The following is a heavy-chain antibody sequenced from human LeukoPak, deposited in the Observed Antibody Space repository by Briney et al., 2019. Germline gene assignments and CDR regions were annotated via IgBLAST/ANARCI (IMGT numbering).Heavy chain of an antibody. CDR2: IYVSGST. V-gene: IGHV4-39*01. D-gene: IGHD3-22*01. Sequence: SETLSLTCTVSGGSIRSSYYYWGWIRQPPGKGLEWIGGIYVSGSTYYNPSLKSRVTISVDTSKNQFSLKLSSVTAADTAVYYCAINNYYDSSGYYRGNRDAFDIWGQGTMVTVSS. J-gene: IGHJ3*02. CDR3: AINNYYDSSGYYRGNRDAFDI. CDR1: GGSIRSSYYY.